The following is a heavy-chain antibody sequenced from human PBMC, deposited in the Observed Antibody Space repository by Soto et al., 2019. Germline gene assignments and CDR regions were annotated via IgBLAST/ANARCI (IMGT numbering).Heavy chain of an antibody. CDR1: GFTFSSYA. CDR3: AKDLYRSSWYRSHY. J-gene: IGHJ4*02. CDR2: IIGSGSST. D-gene: IGHD6-13*01. Sequence: GGSLRLSCAASGFTFSSYAMSWVRQAPGKGLEWVSAIIGSGSSTYYAGSVKGRFTISRDNSKNTLSLQMNSLRAEDTAVYYCAKDLYRSSWYRSHYWGQGTLVTVSS. V-gene: IGHV3-23*01.